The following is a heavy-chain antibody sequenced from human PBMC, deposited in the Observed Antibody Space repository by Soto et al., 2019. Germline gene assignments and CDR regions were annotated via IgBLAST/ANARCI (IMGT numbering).Heavy chain of an antibody. V-gene: IGHV3-48*02. J-gene: IGHJ4*02. CDR2: ISSSGGTI. D-gene: IGHD2-15*01. CDR1: GFTFSTYS. Sequence: EVQLVESGGGLVQPGGSVRLSCAASGFTFSTYSMNWVRQAPGKGLEWVSFISSSGGTIYYADSVKGRFTISRDNAKNSLYLQMNSLSDEDTAVYYCARLFVRYCSGGSCSQLDYWGQGTLVTVSS. CDR3: ARLFVRYCSGGSCSQLDY.